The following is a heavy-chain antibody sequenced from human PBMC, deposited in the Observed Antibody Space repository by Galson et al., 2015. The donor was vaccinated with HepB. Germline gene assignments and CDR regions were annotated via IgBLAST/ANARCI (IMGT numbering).Heavy chain of an antibody. V-gene: IGHV1-46*01. Sequence: SVKVSCKASGYTFTSYYMHWVRQAPGQGLEWMGIINPSGGSTSYAQKFQGRVTMTRDTSTSTVYMELSSLRSEDTAVYYCASLGYSSSWYQQDSWFDPWGQGTLVTVSS. J-gene: IGHJ5*02. CDR3: ASLGYSSSWYQQDSWFDP. CDR2: INPSGGST. CDR1: GYTFTSYY. D-gene: IGHD6-13*01.